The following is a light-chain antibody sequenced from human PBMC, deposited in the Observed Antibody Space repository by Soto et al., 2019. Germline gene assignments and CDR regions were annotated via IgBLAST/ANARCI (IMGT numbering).Light chain of an antibody. CDR2: DAS. CDR1: QSVDNF. Sequence: DIVLRQSPATLSMSPGEGATLSCRASQSVDNFLAWYQHKPGQPPRLLIYDASKRATGVPARFSGRGSGTHFTLTISSLEPEDVAVYYCQQRYSLSTFGPGTKVDI. V-gene: IGKV3-11*01. CDR3: QQRYSLST. J-gene: IGKJ3*01.